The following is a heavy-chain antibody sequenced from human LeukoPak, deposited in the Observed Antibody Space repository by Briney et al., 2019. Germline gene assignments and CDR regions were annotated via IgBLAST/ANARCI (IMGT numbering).Heavy chain of an antibody. CDR3: AKYRITMIVVGGAFDI. Sequence: GGSLRLSCAASGFTFSTYAMNWVRQAPGRGLEWVSAISGSGGSTYYADSVKGRFTTSRDNSKNTLYLQMNSLRAEDTAVYYCAKYRITMIVVGGAFDIWGQGTMVTVSS. V-gene: IGHV3-23*01. CDR2: ISGSGGST. CDR1: GFTFSTYA. D-gene: IGHD3-22*01. J-gene: IGHJ3*02.